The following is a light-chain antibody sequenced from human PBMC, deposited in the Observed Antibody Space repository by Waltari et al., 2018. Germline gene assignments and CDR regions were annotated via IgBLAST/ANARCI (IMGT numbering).Light chain of an antibody. J-gene: IGKJ1*01. Sequence: DIQMTQSPSTLSASVGDRVTITCRASQSISTWLDWYQQKPGTAPKLLISTASSLLSAVPSRFSGSGSGTDFTLTISSLQPDDFATYYCQQNYSSPSTFGQGTKVEIK. V-gene: IGKV1-39*01. CDR1: QSISTW. CDR3: QQNYSSPST. CDR2: TAS.